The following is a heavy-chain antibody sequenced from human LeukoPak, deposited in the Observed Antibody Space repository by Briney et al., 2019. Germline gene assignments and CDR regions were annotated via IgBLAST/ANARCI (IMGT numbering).Heavy chain of an antibody. V-gene: IGHV3-53*01. CDR1: GFTVSSND. D-gene: IGHD6-19*01. CDR2: IYSGGTT. J-gene: IGHJ3*02. Sequence: GGSLRLSCAVSGFTVSSNDMSWVRQAPGKGLEWVSVIYSGGTTYYADSVKGRFTISRDNSKNTLYLQMNSLRAEDTAVYYCARDGVAGRYGFDIWGQGTMVTVSS. CDR3: ARDGVAGRYGFDI.